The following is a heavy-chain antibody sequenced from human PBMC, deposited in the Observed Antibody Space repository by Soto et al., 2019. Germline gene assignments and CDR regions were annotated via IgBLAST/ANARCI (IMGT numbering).Heavy chain of an antibody. Sequence: SETLSLTCTVSGGSVSSGSYYWSWIRQPPGKGLEWIGYIYYSGSTNYNPSLKGRVTISVDTSKNQFSLKLSSVTAADTAVYYCARDPTADYYYYDGMDVWGQGTTVT. D-gene: IGHD6-13*01. CDR1: GGSVSSGSYY. J-gene: IGHJ6*02. CDR3: ARDPTADYYYYDGMDV. CDR2: IYYSGST. V-gene: IGHV4-61*01.